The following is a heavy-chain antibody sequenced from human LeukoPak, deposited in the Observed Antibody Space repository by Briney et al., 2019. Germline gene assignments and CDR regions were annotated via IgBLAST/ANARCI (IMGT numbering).Heavy chain of an antibody. Sequence: ASVRVSCKASGYTFTSYDINWVRQATGQGLEWMGWMNPNSGNTGYAQKFQGRVTITRNTSISTAYMELSSLRSEDTAVYYCARLDSYDYGGNDYWGQGTLVTVSS. CDR2: MNPNSGNT. CDR1: GYTFTSYD. CDR3: ARLDSYDYGGNDY. V-gene: IGHV1-8*03. D-gene: IGHD4-23*01. J-gene: IGHJ4*02.